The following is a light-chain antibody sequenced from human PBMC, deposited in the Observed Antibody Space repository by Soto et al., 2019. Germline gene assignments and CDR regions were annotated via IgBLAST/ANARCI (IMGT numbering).Light chain of an antibody. V-gene: IGLV2-14*01. CDR2: EVN. Sequence: QSALTQPASVSGSPGQSISISCTGTSSDIGAYNYVSWYQQHPGKAPKLIIFEVNNRPSGVSNRFSGSKSGNTASLTISGLQLEDEADYHCSSYTGGRTYWIFGGGTKRTVL. J-gene: IGLJ2*01. CDR1: SSDIGAYNY. CDR3: SSYTGGRTYWI.